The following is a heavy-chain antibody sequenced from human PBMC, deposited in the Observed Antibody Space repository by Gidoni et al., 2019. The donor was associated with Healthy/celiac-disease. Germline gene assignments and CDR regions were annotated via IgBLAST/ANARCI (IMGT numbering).Heavy chain of an antibody. V-gene: IGHV3-23*01. CDR3: AKDSTDYGGNCDY. CDR1: GVTFSSYA. CDR2: ISGSGGST. D-gene: IGHD4-17*01. J-gene: IGHJ4*02. Sequence: EVQLLESGGGLVQPGGSLRLSWAASGVTFSSYAMSWVRQAPGKGLGWVSAISGSGGSTYYAASVQGRFTISRDNSKNTLYLQMNSLRAEDTAVYYCAKDSTDYGGNCDYWGQGTLVTVSS.